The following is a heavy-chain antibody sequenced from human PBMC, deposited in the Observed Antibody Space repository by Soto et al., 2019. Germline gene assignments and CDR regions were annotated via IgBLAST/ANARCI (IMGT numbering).Heavy chain of an antibody. D-gene: IGHD2-2*01. J-gene: IGHJ3*02. Sequence: QITLKESGPTLVKPTQTLTLTCTFSGFSLSTSGVGVGWIRQPPGKALEWLALIYWDDDKRNSPSLKSRLTITKDTSNNQLVLTMTNMDPVDTATYYCAHSSYCSSTSCYGRDAFDIWGQGTMVTVSS. CDR1: GFSLSTSGVG. CDR2: IYWDDDK. V-gene: IGHV2-5*02. CDR3: AHSSYCSSTSCYGRDAFDI.